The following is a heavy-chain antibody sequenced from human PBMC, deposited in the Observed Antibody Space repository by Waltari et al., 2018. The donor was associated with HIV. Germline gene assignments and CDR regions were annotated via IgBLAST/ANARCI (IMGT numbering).Heavy chain of an antibody. CDR2: INHSGST. J-gene: IGHJ4*02. CDR3: ARGRGYYDSSPFDY. Sequence: QVQLQQWGAGLLKPSETLSLTCAVYGGSFSGSYWSWIRQPPGKGLEWIGEINHSGSTNYNPSLKSRVTISVDTSKNQFSLKLSSVTAADTAVYYCARGRGYYDSSPFDYWGQGTLVTVSS. V-gene: IGHV4-34*01. CDR1: GGSFSGSY. D-gene: IGHD3-22*01.